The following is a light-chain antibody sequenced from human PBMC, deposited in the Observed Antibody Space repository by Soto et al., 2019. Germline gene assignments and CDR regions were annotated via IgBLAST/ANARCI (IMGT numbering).Light chain of an antibody. CDR3: SSYTSSSTDV. J-gene: IGLJ1*01. V-gene: IGLV2-14*01. Sequence: QSVLTQPASVSGSPGQSITISCTGTSSDVGGYNYVSWYQQHPGKAPKLMIYEVSNRTSGVSNRFSGSKSGNTASLTISGRQADDEADYYCSSYTSSSTDVFGTGTKLTVL. CDR1: SSDVGGYNY. CDR2: EVS.